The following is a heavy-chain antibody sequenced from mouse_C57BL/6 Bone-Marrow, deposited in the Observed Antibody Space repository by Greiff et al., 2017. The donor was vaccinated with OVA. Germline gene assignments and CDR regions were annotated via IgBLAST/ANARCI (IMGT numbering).Heavy chain of an antibody. CDR1: GYTFTAYY. V-gene: IGHV1-76*01. Sequence: QVQLQPSWAELVRPGASVKLSCKASGYTFTAYYINWVKQRPGQGLEWIARIYPGRGNTYYNEKFKGKATITADTSSNTAYLQLSSLTSEDTAVYYCTAKAWFAYWGQGTLVTVSA. CDR3: TAKAWFAY. D-gene: IGHD6-1*01. CDR2: IYPGRGNT. J-gene: IGHJ3*01.